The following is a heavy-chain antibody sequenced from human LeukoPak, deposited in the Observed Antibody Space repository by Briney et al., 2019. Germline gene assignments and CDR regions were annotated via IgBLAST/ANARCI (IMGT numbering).Heavy chain of an antibody. J-gene: IGHJ6*03. CDR1: GFTFSSYE. CDR3: ARGRGDYYYYYYMDV. CDR2: ISSSGSTI. Sequence: PGGSLRLSCAASGFTFSSYEMNWVRQAPGKGLKWVSYISSSGSTIYYADSVKGRFTISRDNAKNSLYLQMNSLRAEDTALYYCARGRGDYYYYYYMDVWGKGTTVTVSS. V-gene: IGHV3-48*03.